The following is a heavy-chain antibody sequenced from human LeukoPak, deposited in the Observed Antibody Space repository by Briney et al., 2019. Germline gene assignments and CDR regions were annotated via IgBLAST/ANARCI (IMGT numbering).Heavy chain of an antibody. J-gene: IGHJ3*02. Sequence: GGSLRLSCAASGFTFSSYEMNWVRQAPGKGLEWVSYISSSGTTIHYADSVKGRFTISRDNAKNSLYLQMNSLRVEDTAVYYCARMNYDILTGYYLRAFDSWGQGTMVTVSS. V-gene: IGHV3-48*03. CDR1: GFTFSSYE. CDR2: ISSSGTTI. CDR3: ARMNYDILTGYYLRAFDS. D-gene: IGHD3-9*01.